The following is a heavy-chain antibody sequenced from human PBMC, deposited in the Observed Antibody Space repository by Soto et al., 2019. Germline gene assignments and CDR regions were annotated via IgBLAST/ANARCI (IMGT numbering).Heavy chain of an antibody. V-gene: IGHV1-2*04. J-gene: IGHJ4*02. CDR2: INPNSGGT. CDR1: GYTFTGYY. D-gene: IGHD3-16*01. Sequence: ASVKVSCKASGYTFTGYYMHWVRQAPGQGLEWMGWINPNSGGTNYAQKFQGWVTMTRDTSISTAYMELSRLRSDDTAVYYCARSAGLYYDYIWGSPRGSFILDYWGQGTLFTVSS. CDR3: ARSAGLYYDYIWGSPRGSFILDY.